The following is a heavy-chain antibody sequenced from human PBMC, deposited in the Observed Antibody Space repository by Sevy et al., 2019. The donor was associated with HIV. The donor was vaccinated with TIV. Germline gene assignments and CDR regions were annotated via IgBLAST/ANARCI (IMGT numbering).Heavy chain of an antibody. CDR1: GGSISGYY. D-gene: IGHD3-10*01. V-gene: IGHV4-59*13. CDR3: ARASWFGELGNYLDY. J-gene: IGHJ4*02. CDR2: ISHSGST. Sequence: SETLSLTCTVSGGSISGYYWSWIRQPPGKGLEWIGYISHSGSTDYNPSLKSRVTISVDTSKNQFSLKLNSVTAADTAVYYCARASWFGELGNYLDYWGQGTLVTDSS.